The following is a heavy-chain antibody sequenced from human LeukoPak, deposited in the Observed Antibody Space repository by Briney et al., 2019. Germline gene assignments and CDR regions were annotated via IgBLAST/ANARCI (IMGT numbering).Heavy chain of an antibody. Sequence: SLETPSLSPSVSGGSLCSSSNYSGWIRQPPGRGLEWIGNIYNRGSTYYNPFLKSRVTISVDTSKNQFSLNLSSVTAADTAVYYCARHRGNYYGSGSYYKTYYFDYWGQGTLVTVSS. D-gene: IGHD3-10*01. CDR1: GGSLCSSSNY. J-gene: IGHJ4*02. V-gene: IGHV4-39*01. CDR3: ARHRGNYYGSGSYYKTYYFDY. CDR2: IYNRGST.